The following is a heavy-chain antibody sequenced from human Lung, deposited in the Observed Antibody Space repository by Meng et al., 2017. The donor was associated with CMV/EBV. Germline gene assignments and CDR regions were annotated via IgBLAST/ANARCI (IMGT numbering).Heavy chain of an antibody. Sequence: GXXLVXPTQTLTLTCIFSGFSFSTSGVAVGWTRQPPGKALEWLALVYSNDDKRYRPSLKSRLTITKDTSKSHVVLTMTNMYPVDTAPYYCSHRMDYDSAMYYWGQGXLVTVSS. V-gene: IGHV2-5*01. CDR2: VYSNDDK. CDR3: SHRMDYDSAMYY. D-gene: IGHD3-22*01. J-gene: IGHJ4*02. CDR1: GFSFSTSGVA.